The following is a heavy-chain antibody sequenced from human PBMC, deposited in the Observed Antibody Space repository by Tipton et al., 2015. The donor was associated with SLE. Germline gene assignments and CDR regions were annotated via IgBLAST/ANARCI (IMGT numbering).Heavy chain of an antibody. CDR3: AGHYNLLSAFDS. Sequence: TLSLTCTVSGGSISSYYWSWIRQPPGKGLEWIGYIYYSGSTNYNPSLKSRVTISLDTSKNQFSLKLSSVTAADTAVYYCAGHYNLLSAFDSWGQGTLVTVSS. V-gene: IGHV4-59*08. CDR1: GGSISSYY. CDR2: IYYSGST. J-gene: IGHJ4*02. D-gene: IGHD5-24*01.